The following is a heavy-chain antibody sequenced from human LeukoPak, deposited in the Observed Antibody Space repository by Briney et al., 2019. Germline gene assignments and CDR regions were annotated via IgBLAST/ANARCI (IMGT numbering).Heavy chain of an antibody. CDR3: ARLKVGSSWYYFDY. CDR2: IYYSGST. J-gene: IGHJ4*02. Sequence: SETLSLTCTVSGGSISSSSYYWGWIRQPPGKGLEWIGSIYYSGSTYYNPSLKSRVTISVDTSKNQFSLKLSSVTAADTAVYYCARLKVGSSWYYFDYWGQGTLVTVSS. V-gene: IGHV4-39*01. D-gene: IGHD6-13*01. CDR1: GGSISSSSYY.